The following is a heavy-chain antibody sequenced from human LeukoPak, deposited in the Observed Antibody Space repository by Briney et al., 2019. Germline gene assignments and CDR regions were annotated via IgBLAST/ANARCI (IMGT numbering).Heavy chain of an antibody. CDR3: GRAMEA. CDR1: GFTFCSYW. V-gene: IGHV3-7*01. Sequence: GVSVRLSCAASGFTFCSYWMHWVRQAPGKGREWLATIKQGGSEKYYVDSVKGRFTISRDNAKNSLYSQMNSLRGEDTAMYVCGRAMEAWGKGNTVSVSS. CDR2: IKQGGSEK. J-gene: IGHJ6*04.